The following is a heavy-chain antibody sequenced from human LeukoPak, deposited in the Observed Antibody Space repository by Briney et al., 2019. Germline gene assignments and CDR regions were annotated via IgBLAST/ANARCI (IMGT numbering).Heavy chain of an antibody. CDR2: IRFDGTSE. J-gene: IGHJ6*03. V-gene: IGHV3-30*02. Sequence: GSLRLSCGASGFTFSSYGMLWVRQAPGKGLEWVAFIRFDGTSEFYADSVKARFTISRDNSQNTVSLQLNNLRIEDTALYYCAKTSLSDPSGHYYYMDVWGKGTTVTVSS. D-gene: IGHD3-3*01. CDR1: GFTFSSYG. CDR3: AKTSLSDPSGHYYYMDV.